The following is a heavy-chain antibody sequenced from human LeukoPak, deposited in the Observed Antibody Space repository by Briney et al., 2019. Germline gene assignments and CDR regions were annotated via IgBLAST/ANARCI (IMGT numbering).Heavy chain of an antibody. J-gene: IGHJ4*02. CDR3: ARHRIYYYDSSGYRFLERRGAKRGGNFDY. V-gene: IGHV4-34*01. D-gene: IGHD3-22*01. CDR1: GGSFSGYY. CDR2: INHSGST. Sequence: NPSETLSLTCAVYGGSFSGYYWSWIRQPPGKGLEWIGEINHSGSTNYNPSLKSRVTISVDTSKNQFSLKLSSVTAADTAVYYCARHRIYYYDSSGYRFLERRGAKRGGNFDYWGQGTLVTVSS.